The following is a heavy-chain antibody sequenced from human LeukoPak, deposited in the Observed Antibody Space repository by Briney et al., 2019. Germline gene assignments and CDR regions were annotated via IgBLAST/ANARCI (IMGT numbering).Heavy chain of an antibody. Sequence: PGGSLRLSCAASGFTFDDYAMHWVRQAPGKGLEWVSGISWNSGSIGYADSVKGRFTISRDNAKNSLYLQMNSLRAEDTALYYCAKARAAAGTLFDYWGQGTLVTVSS. CDR3: AKARAAAGTLFDY. J-gene: IGHJ4*02. V-gene: IGHV3-9*01. CDR1: GFTFDDYA. D-gene: IGHD6-13*01. CDR2: ISWNSGSI.